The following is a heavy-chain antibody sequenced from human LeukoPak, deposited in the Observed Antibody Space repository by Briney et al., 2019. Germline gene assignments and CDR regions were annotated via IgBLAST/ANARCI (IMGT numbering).Heavy chain of an antibody. D-gene: IGHD2-2*01. Sequence: VASVSVSFKASGGTFIIYAISWVRQAPGQGLEWMGRIIPILGIANYAQKFQGRVTITADKSTSTAYMELSSLRSEDTAVYYCARGCSSTSCPDDYWGQGTLVTVSS. CDR3: ARGCSSTSCPDDY. CDR2: IIPILGIA. V-gene: IGHV1-69*04. CDR1: GGTFIIYA. J-gene: IGHJ4*02.